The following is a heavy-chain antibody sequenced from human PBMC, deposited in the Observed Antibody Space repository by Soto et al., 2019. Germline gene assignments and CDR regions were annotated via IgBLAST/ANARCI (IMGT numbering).Heavy chain of an antibody. D-gene: IGHD2-2*01. V-gene: IGHV5-51*01. J-gene: IGHJ6*02. Sequence: GESLKISCKGSGYSFTSYWIGWVRQMPGKGLEWMGIIYPGDSDTRYSPSFQGQVTISADKSISTAYLQWSSPKASDTAMYYCAGQGDVVVPAARGYYYYGMDVWGQGTTVTVSS. CDR2: IYPGDSDT. CDR1: GYSFTSYW. CDR3: AGQGDVVVPAARGYYYYGMDV.